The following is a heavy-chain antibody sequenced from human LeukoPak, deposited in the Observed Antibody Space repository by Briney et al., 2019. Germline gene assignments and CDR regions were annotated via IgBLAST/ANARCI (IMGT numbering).Heavy chain of an antibody. Sequence: ASVTVSCKVSGYTLTELSMHWVRQAPGQGLEWMGWINPNSGGTNYAQKLQGRVTMTTDTSTSTAYMELRSLRSDDTAVYYCAREWQRGMDVWGKGTTVTISS. CDR1: GYTLTELS. D-gene: IGHD5-24*01. CDR2: INPNSGGT. J-gene: IGHJ6*04. CDR3: AREWQRGMDV. V-gene: IGHV1-2*02.